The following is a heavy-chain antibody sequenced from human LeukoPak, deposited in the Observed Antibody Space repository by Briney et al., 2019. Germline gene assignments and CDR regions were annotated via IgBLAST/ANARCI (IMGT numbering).Heavy chain of an antibody. J-gene: IGHJ4*02. V-gene: IGHV3-23*01. CDR3: AKGFCSGSCHGGYFDY. CDR1: GLTFNSYA. D-gene: IGHD2-15*01. Sequence: GGSLRLSCAASGLTFNSYAMSWVRQAPGKGLEWVSVISASGTNTYYADSVKGRFTISRDNSKNTLYLQVNSLRVDDTTVYYCAKGFCSGSCHGGYFDYWGQGTLVAVSS. CDR2: ISASGTNT.